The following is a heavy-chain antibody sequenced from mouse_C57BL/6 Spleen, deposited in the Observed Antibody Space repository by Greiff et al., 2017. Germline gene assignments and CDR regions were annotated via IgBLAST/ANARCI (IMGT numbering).Heavy chain of an antibody. D-gene: IGHD2-3*01. CDR2: IYPGSGST. CDR1: GYTFTSYW. CDR3: ARGWLLQKDY. V-gene: IGHV1-55*01. J-gene: IGHJ2*01. Sequence: QVQLQQPGAELVKPGASVTMSCKASGYTFTSYWITWVKQRPGQGLEWIGDIYPGSGSTTYNEKFKSKATLTVDTSSSTAYMQRSSLTSEDSAVYYCARGWLLQKDYWGQGTTRTVSS.